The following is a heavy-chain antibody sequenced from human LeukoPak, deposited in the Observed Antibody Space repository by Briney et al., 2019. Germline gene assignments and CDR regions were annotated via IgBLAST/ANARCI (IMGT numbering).Heavy chain of an antibody. Sequence: GGSLRLSCAASGFTFSSYSMNWVRQAPGKGLEWVSSISSISSYIYYADSVKGRFTISRDNAKNSLYLQMNRLRAEDTAVYYCAGVKYYGSGSHSFDYWGQGTLVTVSS. CDR3: AGVKYYGSGSHSFDY. D-gene: IGHD3-10*01. J-gene: IGHJ4*02. CDR2: ISSISSYI. V-gene: IGHV3-21*01. CDR1: GFTFSSYS.